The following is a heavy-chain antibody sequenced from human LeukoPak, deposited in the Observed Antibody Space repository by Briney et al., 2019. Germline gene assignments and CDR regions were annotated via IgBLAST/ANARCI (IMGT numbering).Heavy chain of an antibody. CDR3: ARRVWGSYRYSH. J-gene: IGHJ4*02. CDR2: ISGSGGST. V-gene: IGHV3-23*01. Sequence: PGGSLRLSCAASGFTFGSYAMSWVRQAPGKGLEWVSAISGSGGSTYYADSVKGRFTISRDNSKNTLYLQMNSLRAEDTAVYYCARRVWGSYRYSHWGQGTLVTVSS. CDR1: GFTFGSYA. D-gene: IGHD3-16*02.